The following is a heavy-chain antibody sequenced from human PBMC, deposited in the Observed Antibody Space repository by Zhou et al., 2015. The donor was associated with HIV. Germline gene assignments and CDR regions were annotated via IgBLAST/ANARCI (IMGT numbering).Heavy chain of an antibody. CDR1: GGTFSSYA. V-gene: IGHV1-69*01. Sequence: QVQLVQSGAEVKKPGSSVKVSCKASGGTFSSYAISWVRQAPGQGLEWMGGIIPIFGTANYAQKFQGRVTITADESTSTAYMELSSLRSEDTAVYYCARDLIRSNTFPVSSKKYYFDYWGQGTLVTVSS. D-gene: IGHD4-11*01. CDR2: IIPIFGTA. CDR3: ARDLIRSNTFPVSSKKYYFDY. J-gene: IGHJ4*02.